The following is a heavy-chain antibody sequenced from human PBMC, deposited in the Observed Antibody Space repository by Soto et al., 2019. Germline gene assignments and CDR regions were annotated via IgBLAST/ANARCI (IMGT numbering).Heavy chain of an antibody. CDR3: ASTKYDSSAYYYWYLGL. V-gene: IGHV1-69*06. CDR2: IIPIFRTA. D-gene: IGHD3-22*01. Sequence: QVELVQSGAEVKKPGSSVKVSCQASEDTFRNYAISCVRQAPGQSLEWMGGIIPIFRTANYAQKFQGRVTITADTFANTVYLEQSILRSEDTAVYYCASTKYDSSAYYYWYLGLWGRGILVSVSS. CDR1: EDTFRNYA. J-gene: IGHJ2*01.